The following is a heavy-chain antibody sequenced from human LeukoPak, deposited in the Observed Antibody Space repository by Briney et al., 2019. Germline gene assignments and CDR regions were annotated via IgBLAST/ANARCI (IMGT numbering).Heavy chain of an antibody. J-gene: IGHJ4*02. CDR1: GFTFSSYE. CDR3: AKAPNGICSGGSCYSLYFDY. CDR2: ISGSGGST. D-gene: IGHD2-15*01. Sequence: PGGSLRLSCAASGFTFSSYEMNWVRQAPGKGLEWVSAISGSGGSTYYADSVKGRFTISRDNSKNTLYLQMNSLRAEDTAVYYCAKAPNGICSGGSCYSLYFDYWGQGTLVTVSS. V-gene: IGHV3-23*01.